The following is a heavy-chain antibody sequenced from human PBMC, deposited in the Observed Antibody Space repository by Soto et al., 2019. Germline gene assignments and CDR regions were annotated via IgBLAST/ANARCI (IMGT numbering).Heavy chain of an antibody. V-gene: IGHV1-18*01. CDR3: ASSGGAVAGVSRDYYYYMDV. D-gene: IGHD6-19*01. CDR2: ISAYNGNT. CDR1: GYTFTSYG. J-gene: IGHJ6*03. Sequence: EASVKVSCKASGYTFTSYGISWVRQAPGQGLEWMGWISAYNGNTNYAQKLQGRVTMTTDTSTSTAYMELRSLRSDDTAVYYCASSGGAVAGVSRDYYYYMDVWGKGTTVTVSS.